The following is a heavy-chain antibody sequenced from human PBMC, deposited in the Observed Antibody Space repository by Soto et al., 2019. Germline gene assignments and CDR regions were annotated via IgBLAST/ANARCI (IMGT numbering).Heavy chain of an antibody. V-gene: IGHV3-23*01. CDR3: AKDPVAVGLVGLYYSDY. J-gene: IGHJ4*02. Sequence: GGSLRLSCAASGFTFSSYAMSWVRQAPGKGLEWVSAISGSGGSTYYADSVKGRFTISRDNSKNTLYLQMNSLRAEDTAVYYCAKDPVAVGLVGLYYSDYWGQGTLVTVSS. CDR2: ISGSGGST. CDR1: GFTFSSYA. D-gene: IGHD6-19*01.